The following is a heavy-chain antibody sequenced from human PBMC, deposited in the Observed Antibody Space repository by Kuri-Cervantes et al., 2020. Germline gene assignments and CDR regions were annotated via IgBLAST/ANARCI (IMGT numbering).Heavy chain of an antibody. CDR1: GYTFTSYA. CDR3: ARDPPTYYYGSGSL. J-gene: IGHJ4*02. D-gene: IGHD3-10*01. Sequence: ASVKVSCKAPGYTFTSYAMNWVRQAPGQGLEWMGWINTNTGNPTYAQGFTGRFVFSLDTSVSTAYLQISSLKAEDTAVYYCARDPPTYYYGSGSLWGQGTLVTVSS. CDR2: INTNTGNP. V-gene: IGHV7-4-1*02.